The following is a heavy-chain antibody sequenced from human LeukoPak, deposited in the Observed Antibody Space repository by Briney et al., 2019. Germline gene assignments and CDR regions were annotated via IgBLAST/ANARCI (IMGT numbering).Heavy chain of an antibody. D-gene: IGHD3-10*01. J-gene: IGHJ3*02. CDR3: ARDQKGTWGSGIADSKRAFDI. V-gene: IGHV1-18*01. CDR1: GYTFTSYG. CDR2: ISAYNGNT. Sequence: AASVKVPCKASGYTFTSYGISWVRQAPGQGLEWMGWISAYNGNTNYAQKLQGRVTMTTDTSTSTAYMELRSLRSDDTAVYYCARDQKGTWGSGIADSKRAFDIWGQGTMVTVSS.